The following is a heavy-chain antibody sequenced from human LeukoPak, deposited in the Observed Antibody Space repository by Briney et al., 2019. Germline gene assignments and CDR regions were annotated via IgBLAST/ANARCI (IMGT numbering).Heavy chain of an antibody. J-gene: IGHJ4*02. D-gene: IGHD6-19*01. Sequence: ASVRVSCKVSGYTLTELSMHWVRQAPGKGLEWMGGFNPEDGETIYAQKFQGRVTMTEDMELSSLRSEDTAVYYCATDLSGWYGGDWGQGTLVTVSS. CDR2: FNPEDGET. CDR1: GYTLTELS. V-gene: IGHV1-24*01. CDR3: ATDLSGWYGGD.